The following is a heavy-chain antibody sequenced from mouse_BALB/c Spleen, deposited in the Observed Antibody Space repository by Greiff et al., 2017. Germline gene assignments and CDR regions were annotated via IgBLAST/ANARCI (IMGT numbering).Heavy chain of an antibody. J-gene: IGHJ2*01. CDR2: INPSSGYT. CDR3: ARGDGYYGSRGCYFDY. Sequence: QVQLKQSAAELARPGASVKMSCKASGYTFTSYTMHWVKQRPGQGLEWIGYINPSSGYTEYNQKFKDKTTLTADKSSSTAYMQLSSLTSEDSAVYYCARGDGYYGSRGCYFDYWGQGTTLTVSS. D-gene: IGHD1-1*01. CDR1: GYTFTSYT. V-gene: IGHV1-4*02.